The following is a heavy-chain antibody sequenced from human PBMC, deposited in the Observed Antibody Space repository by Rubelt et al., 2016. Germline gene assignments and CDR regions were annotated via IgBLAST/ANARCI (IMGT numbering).Heavy chain of an antibody. CDR3: ARGYWGSDCAMYYGMDV. CDR1: GFTFGSYG. Sequence: GFTFGSYGMHWVRQAPGKGLEGVAVIWHDGSKKDYGDSVKGRFTISRDKSKSTVSLQMNSLRAEDTAVYYCARGYWGSDCAMYYGMDVWGQGTTVAVSS. V-gene: IGHV3-33*01. J-gene: IGHJ6*02. CDR2: IWHDGSKK. D-gene: IGHD2-21*02.